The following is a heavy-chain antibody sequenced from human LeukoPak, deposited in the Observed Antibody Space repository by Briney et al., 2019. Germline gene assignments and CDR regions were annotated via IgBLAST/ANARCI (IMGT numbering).Heavy chain of an antibody. CDR1: GESMSTYY. D-gene: IGHD6-19*01. Sequence: TTSEPLSLPCSVSGESMSTYYWSWIRQPAGKRLECIGRIYSSGGTRYNPSLKSRVTMSVDTSKNQLSLRLSSVTAADAAVYYCARTTGMAVAGGYYIDDWGQGILVTVSS. J-gene: IGHJ4*02. CDR2: IYSSGGT. V-gene: IGHV4-4*07. CDR3: ARTTGMAVAGGYYIDD.